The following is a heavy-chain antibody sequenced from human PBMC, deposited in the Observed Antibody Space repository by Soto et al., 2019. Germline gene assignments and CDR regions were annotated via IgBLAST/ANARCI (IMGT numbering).Heavy chain of an antibody. CDR3: VGGYNSRIDY. V-gene: IGHV1-69*02. CDR1: GGSFSTYS. CDR2: ILPILDVA. J-gene: IGHJ4*02. D-gene: IGHD6-25*01. Sequence: QVQLVQSGAEVRKPGSSVKVSCKASGGSFSTYSINWVRQAPGQGLEWMGRILPILDVANYAQKFQGRVTITRDKSTGTAYMVWNTLRSQDSAVYYCVGGYNSRIDYWGQGTLVTVSS.